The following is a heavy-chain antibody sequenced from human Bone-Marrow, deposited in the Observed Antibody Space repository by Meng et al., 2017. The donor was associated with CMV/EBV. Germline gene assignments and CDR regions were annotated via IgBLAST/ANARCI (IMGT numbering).Heavy chain of an antibody. CDR1: GGIFSSYA. V-gene: IGHV1-69*05. CDR3: ATSFVNCSTSNCYKYNWFDP. Sequence: SVKVSCKTSGGIFSSYAINWVRQAPGQGLEWMGGIIPIFDTTNYAQKFQGRVTITTDESTSTAYMDLNSLRSEDTAVYYCATSFVNCSTSNCYKYNWFDPWGQGPLVTVSS. CDR2: IIPIFDTT. D-gene: IGHD2-2*02. J-gene: IGHJ5*02.